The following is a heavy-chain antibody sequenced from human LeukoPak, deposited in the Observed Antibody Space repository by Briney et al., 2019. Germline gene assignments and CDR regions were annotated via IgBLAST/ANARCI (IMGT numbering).Heavy chain of an antibody. D-gene: IGHD6-13*01. CDR1: GYSFTSYW. J-gene: IGHJ6*02. V-gene: IGHV5-10-1*01. CDR2: IDPSDSYT. Sequence: PGESPKISCKGSGYSFTSYWISWVRQMPGKGLGWMGRIDPSDSYTNYSPSFQGHVTISADKSISTAYLQWSSLKASDTAMYYCATDVSSSWLSGYGMDVWGQGTTVTVSS. CDR3: ATDVSSSWLSGYGMDV.